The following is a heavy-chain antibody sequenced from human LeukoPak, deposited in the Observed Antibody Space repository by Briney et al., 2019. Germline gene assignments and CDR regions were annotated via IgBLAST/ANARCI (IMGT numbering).Heavy chain of an antibody. CDR1: GGSISSYY. CDR3: ARSVREMMDAFDI. J-gene: IGHJ3*02. Sequence: TSEILSLTCTVSGGSISSYYWSWIRQPPGKGLEWIGYIYYSGSTNYNPSLKSRVTISVDTSKNQFSLKLSSVTAADTAVYYCARSVREMMDAFDIWGQGTMVTVSS. D-gene: IGHD3-16*01. CDR2: IYYSGST. V-gene: IGHV4-59*01.